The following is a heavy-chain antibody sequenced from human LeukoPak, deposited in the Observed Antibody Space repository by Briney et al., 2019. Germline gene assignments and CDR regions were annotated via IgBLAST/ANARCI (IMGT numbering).Heavy chain of an antibody. V-gene: IGHV1-24*01. CDR1: GYTLTKFS. CDR2: FDPEYGET. J-gene: IGHJ4*02. CDR3: TTLYDILTGN. Sequence: ASVRVSCKVSGYTLTKFSMHWVRQAPGKGLEWMGGFDPEYGETIYAQKFQGRVTMTEDTSTDTAYMELSSLRSEDTAVYYCTTLYDILTGNWGQGTLVTVSS. D-gene: IGHD3-9*01.